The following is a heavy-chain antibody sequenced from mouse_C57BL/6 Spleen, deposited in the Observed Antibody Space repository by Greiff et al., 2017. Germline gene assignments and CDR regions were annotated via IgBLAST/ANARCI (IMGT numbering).Heavy chain of an antibody. CDR1: GFSLTSYG. D-gene: IGHD2-4*01. V-gene: IGHV2-2*01. CDR2: IWSGGST. CDR3: ARAYDYGYAMDY. Sequence: QVHVKQSGPGLVQPSQSLSITCTVSGFSLTSYGVHWVRQSPGKGLEWLGVIWSGGSTDYNAAFISRLSISEDNSKSQVFFKMNSLQADDTAIYYCARAYDYGYAMDYWGQGTSVTVSS. J-gene: IGHJ4*01.